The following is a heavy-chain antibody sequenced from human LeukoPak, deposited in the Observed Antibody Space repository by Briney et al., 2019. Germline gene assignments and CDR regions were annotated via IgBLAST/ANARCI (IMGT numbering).Heavy chain of an antibody. V-gene: IGHV3-21*01. CDR3: ARDLSIVPYYYYYMDV. CDR2: ISGSSSYI. J-gene: IGHJ6*03. D-gene: IGHD2-8*01. CDR1: GFTFSSYS. Sequence: GGSLRLSCAASGFTFSSYSMNWVRQAPGKGLEWVSSISGSSSYIYYADSVKGRFTISRDNAKNSLYLQMNSLRAEDTAVYYCARDLSIVPYYYYYMDVWGKGTTVTVSS.